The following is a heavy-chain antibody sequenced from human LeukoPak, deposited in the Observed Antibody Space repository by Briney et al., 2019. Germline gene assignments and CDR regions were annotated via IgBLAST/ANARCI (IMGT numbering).Heavy chain of an antibody. CDR2: VYNSGDT. J-gene: IGHJ2*01. CDR1: GGSTSSDY. CDR3: ARLKLGACFDL. Sequence: PSETLSLTCTVSGGSTSSDYWSWIRQSPGKGLEWVGYVYNSGDTGKNPSLKSRVTILLDTSKNQCSLKLTSVSAADTAVYYCARLKLGACFDLWGRGTLVTVSS. V-gene: IGHV4-59*08. D-gene: IGHD3-16*01.